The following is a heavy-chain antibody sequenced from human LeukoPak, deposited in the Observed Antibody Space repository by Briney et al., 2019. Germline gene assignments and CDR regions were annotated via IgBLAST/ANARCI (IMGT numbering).Heavy chain of an antibody. D-gene: IGHD5-24*01. CDR1: GFTFDDYA. CDR3: AKGAEMATKTLLNWFDP. CDR2: ISWNSGSI. J-gene: IGHJ5*02. Sequence: GKSLRLSCVASGFTFDDYAMHWVRQAPGKGLEWVSGISWNSGSIGYADSVKGRFTISRDNAKNSLYLQMNSLRAEDTALYYCAKGAEMATKTLLNWFDPWGQGTLVTVSS. V-gene: IGHV3-9*01.